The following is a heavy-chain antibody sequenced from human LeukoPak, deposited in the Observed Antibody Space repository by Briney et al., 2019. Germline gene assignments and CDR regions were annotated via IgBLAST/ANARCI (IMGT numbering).Heavy chain of an antibody. CDR3: ARLISQIYDFWSGYYYYMDV. D-gene: IGHD3-3*01. J-gene: IGHJ6*03. Sequence: ASVKVSCKASGYTFTSYYMHWVRQAPGQGLEWMGIINPSGGSTSYAQKFQGRVTMTRDTSTSTVYMELSSLRSEDTAVYYCARLISQIYDFWSGYYYYMDVWGKGTTVTVSS. CDR2: INPSGGST. CDR1: GYTFTSYY. V-gene: IGHV1-46*01.